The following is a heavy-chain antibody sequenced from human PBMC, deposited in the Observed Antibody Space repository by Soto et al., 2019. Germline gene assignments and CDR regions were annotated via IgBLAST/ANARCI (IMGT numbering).Heavy chain of an antibody. CDR3: ARLEWLRGGWFDP. J-gene: IGHJ5*02. CDR1: GGSISSSSYY. D-gene: IGHD5-12*01. V-gene: IGHV4-39*01. CDR2: IYYSGST. Sequence: SETLSLTCTVSGGSISSSSYYWGWIRQPPGKGLEWIGSIYYSGSTYYNPSLKSRVTISVDTSKNQFSLKLSSVTAADTAVYYCARLEWLRGGWFDPWGQGTLVTVSS.